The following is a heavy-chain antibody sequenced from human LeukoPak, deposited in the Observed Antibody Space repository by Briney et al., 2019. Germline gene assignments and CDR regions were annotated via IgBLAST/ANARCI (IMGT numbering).Heavy chain of an antibody. Sequence: PGGSLRLSCAASGFTLSNSAMTWVRQAPGKGLEWVSGFSATDGNATYADSVRGRFTISRDNSKNTLHLQMNSLRPEDTALYYCAKGGRGGYNIAFDVWGQGTMVTVSS. V-gene: IGHV3-23*01. CDR3: AKGGRGGYNIAFDV. D-gene: IGHD5-24*01. CDR1: GFTLSNSA. J-gene: IGHJ3*01. CDR2: FSATDGNA.